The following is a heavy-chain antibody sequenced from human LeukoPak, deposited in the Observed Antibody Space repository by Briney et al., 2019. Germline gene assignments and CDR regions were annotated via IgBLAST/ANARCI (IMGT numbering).Heavy chain of an antibody. Sequence: PSETLSLTCTVSGGSTSSYYWSWIRQPPGKGLEWIGYIYYSGSTNYNPSLKSRVTISVDTSKNQFSLKLSSVTAADTAVYYCASSSSWYGLDYWGQGTLVTVSS. D-gene: IGHD6-13*01. CDR2: IYYSGST. CDR1: GGSTSSYY. CDR3: ASSSSWYGLDY. J-gene: IGHJ4*02. V-gene: IGHV4-59*12.